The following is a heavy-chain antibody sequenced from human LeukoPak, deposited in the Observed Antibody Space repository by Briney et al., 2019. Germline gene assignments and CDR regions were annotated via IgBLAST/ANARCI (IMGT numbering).Heavy chain of an antibody. D-gene: IGHD2-8*01. CDR3: AREGIYCVNGVCYLDC. V-gene: IGHV3-20*04. J-gene: IGHJ4*02. CDR2: ISWNGGNT. CDR1: GFKFDDYG. Sequence: GGSLRLSCAASGFKFDDYGRSWVRQAPGKGQEWVSGISWNGGNTGYADSVKGRFTISRDNAKNSLFLQVNSLRADDTAFYYCAREGIYCVNGVCYLDCWGRGTLVTVSS.